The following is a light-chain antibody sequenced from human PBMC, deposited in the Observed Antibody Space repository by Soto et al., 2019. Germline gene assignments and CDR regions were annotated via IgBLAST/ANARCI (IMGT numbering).Light chain of an antibody. J-gene: IGLJ2*01. CDR2: GNT. Sequence: QSVLTQPPSVSGSPGQRVTISCTGSSSNIGVGYDVHWYQQFPGTTPKFLIYGNTNRPSGVPDRFSASKSGTSASLDITGLQAEAEAEYFCQSYDGSLPVVFGGGTQLTVL. CDR1: SSNIGVGYD. CDR3: QSYDGSLPVV. V-gene: IGLV1-40*01.